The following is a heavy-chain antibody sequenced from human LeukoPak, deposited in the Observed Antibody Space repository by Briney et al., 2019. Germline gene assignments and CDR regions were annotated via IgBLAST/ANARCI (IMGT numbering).Heavy chain of an antibody. Sequence: PGESLKISCKGSGYSFTSYWIGWVRQMPGKGLEWMGIIYPGDSDTRYSPSFQGQVTISADKSISTAYLQWSSLKASDTAMNYCARHWAYDIQKYYFDYWGQGTLVTVSS. CDR3: ARHWAYDIQKYYFDY. CDR2: IYPGDSDT. V-gene: IGHV5-51*01. J-gene: IGHJ4*02. CDR1: GYSFTSYW. D-gene: IGHD3-9*01.